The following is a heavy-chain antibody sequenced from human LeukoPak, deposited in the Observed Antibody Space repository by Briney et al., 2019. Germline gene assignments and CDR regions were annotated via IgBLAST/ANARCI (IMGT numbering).Heavy chain of an antibody. CDR2: IYYSGIT. CDR1: GGSISSYY. Sequence: PSETLCLTCTVSGGSISSYYWSWIRQPPGKGLEWIGYIYYSGITDYNPSLRSRVTISVDTSKNQFSLKLSSVTAADTAVYYCAREDYCGGGSCYSGYFQHWGQGTLVTVSS. J-gene: IGHJ1*01. CDR3: AREDYCGGGSCYSGYFQH. D-gene: IGHD2-15*01. V-gene: IGHV4-59*01.